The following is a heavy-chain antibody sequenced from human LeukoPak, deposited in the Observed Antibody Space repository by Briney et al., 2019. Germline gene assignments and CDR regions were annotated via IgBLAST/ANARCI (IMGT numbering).Heavy chain of an antibody. CDR2: ISYDGSNK. J-gene: IGHJ6*02. Sequence: GGSLRLSCAASGFTFSSYAMHWVRQAPGKGLEWVAVISYDGSNKYYADSVKGRFTISRDNSKNTLYLQMNSLRAEDTAVYYCARDRETYDFWSGYHDYYYYGMDVWGQGTTVTVSS. CDR3: ARDRETYDFWSGYHDYYYYGMDV. V-gene: IGHV3-30-3*01. D-gene: IGHD3-3*01. CDR1: GFTFSSYA.